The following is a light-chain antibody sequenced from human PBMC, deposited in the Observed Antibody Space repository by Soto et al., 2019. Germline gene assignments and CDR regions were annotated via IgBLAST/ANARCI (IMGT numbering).Light chain of an antibody. J-gene: IGKJ5*01. Sequence: AIQLTQSPSCLSASVGDRVTVTCRASQGISSALAWYQQKRGKPPKLLIYDASNLESGVPSRFSGSGSGTDFTLTISSLQSEDFATYYGQQFNGYPITFGQGTRLEI. CDR1: QGISSA. CDR3: QQFNGYPIT. CDR2: DAS. V-gene: IGKV1-13*02.